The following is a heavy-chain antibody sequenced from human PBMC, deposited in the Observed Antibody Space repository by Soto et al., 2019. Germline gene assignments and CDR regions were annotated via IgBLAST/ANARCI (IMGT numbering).Heavy chain of an antibody. CDR1: GGSFSGYY. CDR3: ARRVDYYYGSGRNWFDP. Sequence: QVQLQQWGAGLLKPSETLSLTCAVYGGSFSGYYWSWIRQPPGKGLEWIGEINHSGSTNYNPSLTSRATISVDPSKNQFSLELSSVTAADTAVYYCARRVDYYYGSGRNWFDPWGQGTLVTVSS. J-gene: IGHJ5*02. V-gene: IGHV4-34*01. D-gene: IGHD3-10*01. CDR2: INHSGST.